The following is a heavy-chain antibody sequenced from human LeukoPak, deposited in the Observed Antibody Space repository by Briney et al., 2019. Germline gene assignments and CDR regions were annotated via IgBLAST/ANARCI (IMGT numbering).Heavy chain of an antibody. J-gene: IGHJ4*02. CDR3: ARHWGSSGLDY. V-gene: IGHV3-30*19. D-gene: IGHD6-6*01. CDR1: GFTFTSYG. CDR2: MTYDGNSK. Sequence: GGSLRLSCAASRVAGFTFTSYGMHWVRQAPGKGLEWVAFMTYDGNSKYYAGSVKGRFTISRDSSKNTLYLQMNSLRAEDTAMYYCARHWGSSGLDYWGQGTLVTVSS.